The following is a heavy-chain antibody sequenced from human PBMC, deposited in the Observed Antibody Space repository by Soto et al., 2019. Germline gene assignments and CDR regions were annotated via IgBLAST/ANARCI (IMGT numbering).Heavy chain of an antibody. J-gene: IGHJ4*02. D-gene: IGHD2-8*01. CDR2: ITGSGRDT. CDR1: GFTFRNNV. V-gene: IGHV3-23*01. Sequence: GGSLRLSCAASGFTFRNNVLSWVRQAPGKGLDWVSGITGSGRDTYYADSVKGRFTISRDNSKNMVFPQMNSLRAEDTALYYCAKNGLDNSPSAIDSWGPGTLVTVSS. CDR3: AKNGLDNSPSAIDS.